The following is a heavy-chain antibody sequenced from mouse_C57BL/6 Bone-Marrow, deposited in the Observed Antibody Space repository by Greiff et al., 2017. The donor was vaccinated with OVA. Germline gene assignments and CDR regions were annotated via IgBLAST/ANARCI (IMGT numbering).Heavy chain of an antibody. V-gene: IGHV1-19*01. Sequence: EVQLQQSGPVLVKPGASVKMSCKASGYTFTDYYMNWVKQSHGKSLEWIGVINPYNGGTSYNQKFKGKATLTVDKSSSTAYMELNSLTSSDSAFYYCASLITTVVANYFDVWGTVTTFTVSS. CDR1: GYTFTDYY. D-gene: IGHD1-1*01. J-gene: IGHJ1*03. CDR3: ASLITTVVANYFDV. CDR2: INPYNGGT.